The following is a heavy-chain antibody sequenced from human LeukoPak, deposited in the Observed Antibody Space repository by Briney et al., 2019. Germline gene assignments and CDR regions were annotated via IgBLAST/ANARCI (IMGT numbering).Heavy chain of an antibody. CDR3: AREFAGAYFARLDS. CDR1: GFAFDTYC. CDR2: IKKDGSEQ. Sequence: PGGSLRLSCAASGFAFDTYCMTWVRQAPRKGLQWVANIKKDGSEQFYVDSVKGRFTISRDNTRNSLYLQMNSLRAEDTAVYYCAREFAGAYFARLDSWGQGTLVTVSS. V-gene: IGHV3-7*01. J-gene: IGHJ4*02. D-gene: IGHD2/OR15-2a*01.